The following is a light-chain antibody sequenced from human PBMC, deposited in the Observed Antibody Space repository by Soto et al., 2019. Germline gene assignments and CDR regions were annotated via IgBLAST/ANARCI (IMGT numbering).Light chain of an antibody. V-gene: IGKV3-20*01. CDR3: QHYGSSPWT. Sequence: EIVLTQSAGTLSLSPGERATLSCRASQTVSGRYLAWFQQKPGQTPGLLIYDASTRAAGVPDRFSGSGSGTDFSLTITRLEPEDFAVYYCQHYGSSPWTFGQGTKVEIK. CDR1: QTVSGRY. CDR2: DAS. J-gene: IGKJ1*01.